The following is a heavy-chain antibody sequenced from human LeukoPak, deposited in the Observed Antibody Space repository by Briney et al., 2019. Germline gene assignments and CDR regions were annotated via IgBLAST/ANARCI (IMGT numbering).Heavy chain of an antibody. J-gene: IGHJ3*02. CDR2: INWNGGST. V-gene: IGHV3-20*04. D-gene: IGHD2-2*01. Sequence: GGSLRLSCSASGFTFDDYGMSWVRQAPGKGLEWVSGINWNGGSTGYADSVKGRFTISRDNAKNSLYLQMNSLRAEDTASYYCARVMPEVAFDIWGQGTMVTVSS. CDR3: ARVMPEVAFDI. CDR1: GFTFDDYG.